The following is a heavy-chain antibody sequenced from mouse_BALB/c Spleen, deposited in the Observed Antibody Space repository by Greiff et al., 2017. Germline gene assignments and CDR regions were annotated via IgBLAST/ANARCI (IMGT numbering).Heavy chain of an antibody. CDR3: TRDEGGPYWYFDV. CDR2: ISSGGSYT. V-gene: IGHV5-6-4*01. CDR1: GFTFSSYT. J-gene: IGHJ1*01. D-gene: IGHD1-1*02. Sequence: EVKVVESGGGLVKPGGSLKLSCAASGFTFSSYTMSWVRQTPEKRLEWVATISSGGSYTYYPDSVKGRFTISRDNAKNTLYLQMSSLKSEDTAMYYCTRDEGGPYWYFDVWGAGTTVTVSS.